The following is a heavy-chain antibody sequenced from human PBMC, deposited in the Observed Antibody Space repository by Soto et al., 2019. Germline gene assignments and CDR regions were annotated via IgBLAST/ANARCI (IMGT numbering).Heavy chain of an antibody. D-gene: IGHD3-10*01. CDR1: GYTFITSG. V-gene: IGHV1-18*01. J-gene: IGHJ2*01. CDR2: ISPANGDK. CDR3: ARGRYFATTHRQWWYFDF. Sequence: QVELVQSGPEVKRPGASVKVSCKASGYTFITSGINWVRQTPGQGLEWMGWISPANGDKKYAQNFKGRVTLTSETCTDTVYLELTNLRSDDTAVYFCARGRYFATTHRQWWYFDFWGRGTLVTVSS.